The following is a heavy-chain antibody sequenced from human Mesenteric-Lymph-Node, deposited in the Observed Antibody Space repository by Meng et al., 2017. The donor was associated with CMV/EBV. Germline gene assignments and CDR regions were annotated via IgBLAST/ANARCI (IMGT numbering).Heavy chain of an antibody. CDR3: ARGVIAEQYGMDV. V-gene: IGHV4-34*01. CDR2: INHSGSS. CDR1: GGSFSDYY. D-gene: IGHD6-13*01. Sequence: CAVYGGSFSDYYWNWIRQPPGKGLEWIGEINHSGSSNYNPSLKSRVTMSVDTSKNQFSLKVTSVTAADTAVYYCARGVIAEQYGMDVWGQGTMVTVSS. J-gene: IGHJ6*02.